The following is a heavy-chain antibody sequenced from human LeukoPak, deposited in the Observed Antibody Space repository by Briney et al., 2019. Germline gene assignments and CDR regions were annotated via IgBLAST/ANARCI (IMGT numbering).Heavy chain of an antibody. D-gene: IGHD2-2*01. J-gene: IGHJ4*02. CDR3: ARAKRDCSSTSCPSWSLPYFDY. CDR1: GGSISSGGYS. Sequence: TSETLSLTCAVSGGSISSGGYSWSWIRQPPGKGLEWIGYIYHSGSTYYNPSLKSRVTISVDRSKNQFSLKLSSVTAADTAVYYCARAKRDCSSTSCPSWSLPYFDYWGQGTLVTVSS. V-gene: IGHV4-30-2*01. CDR2: IYHSGST.